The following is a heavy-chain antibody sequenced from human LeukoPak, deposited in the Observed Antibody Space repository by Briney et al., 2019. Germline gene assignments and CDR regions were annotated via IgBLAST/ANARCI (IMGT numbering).Heavy chain of an antibody. CDR3: TAAVAGTWFDY. CDR1: GFTFSNAW. V-gene: IGHV3-15*01. CDR2: IKSKTDGGTT. J-gene: IGHJ4*02. Sequence: GGSLRLSCAASGFTFSNAWMSWVRQASGKGLEWVGRIKSKTDGGTTDYAAPVKGRFTISRDDSKNTLYLQMNSLKTEDTAVYYCTAAVAGTWFDYWGQGTLVTVSS. D-gene: IGHD6-19*01.